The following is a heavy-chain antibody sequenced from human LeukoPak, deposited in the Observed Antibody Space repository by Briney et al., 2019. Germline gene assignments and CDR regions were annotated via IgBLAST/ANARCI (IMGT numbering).Heavy chain of an antibody. CDR3: ASSQWLAYYFDY. CDR2: IYYSGST. D-gene: IGHD6-19*01. V-gene: IGHV4-61*01. CDR1: GGSVSSGSYY. J-gene: IGHJ4*02. Sequence: PSETLSLTCTVSGGSVSSGSYYWSWIRQPPGKGLEWIGDIYYSGSTNYNPSLKSRVTISVDTSKNQFSLKLSSVTAADTAVYYCASSQWLAYYFDYWGQGTLVTVSS.